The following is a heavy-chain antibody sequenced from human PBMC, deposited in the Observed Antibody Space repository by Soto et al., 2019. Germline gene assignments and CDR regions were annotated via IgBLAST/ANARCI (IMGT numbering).Heavy chain of an antibody. CDR1: GFTFSNYA. V-gene: IGHV3-23*01. CDR3: ARDGGNICSGGSCYFQAPDD. D-gene: IGHD2-15*01. CDR2: ISGSGRST. Sequence: EVQLLESGGGSVQPGGSLRLSCSASGFTFSNYAMSWVRQAPGKGLEWVASISGSGRSTNYADSVKGRFTISRANSKNTLAVQMSSLRAEDTAVYYCARDGGNICSGGSCYFQAPDDRGQGTLVTVSP. J-gene: IGHJ4*02.